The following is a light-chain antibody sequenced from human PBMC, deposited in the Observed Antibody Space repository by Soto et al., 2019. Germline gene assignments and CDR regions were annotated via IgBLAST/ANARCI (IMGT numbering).Light chain of an antibody. J-gene: IGKJ1*01. V-gene: IGKV1-39*01. Sequence: DIQMTQSPSSLSASVGDRVTITCRASQSISSYLNWYQQKPGKAPKLLIYAASSLQSGVPSRFSGSGSGTDITLTISSLQPEDFATYYCQQSSEAPWTFGQGTKVEIK. CDR1: QSISSY. CDR3: QQSSEAPWT. CDR2: AAS.